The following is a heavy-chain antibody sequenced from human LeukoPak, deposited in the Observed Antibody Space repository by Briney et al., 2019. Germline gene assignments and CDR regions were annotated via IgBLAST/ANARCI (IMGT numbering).Heavy chain of an antibody. D-gene: IGHD2-15*01. Sequence: GASVKVSCKASGYTFTGYYMHWVRQATGQGLEWMGWMNPNSGNSGYAQKFQGRVTITRNTSISTAYMELSSLRSEDTAVYYCARDGGIVASSFGYYMDVWGKGTTVTVSS. V-gene: IGHV1-8*03. J-gene: IGHJ6*03. CDR2: MNPNSGNS. CDR3: ARDGGIVASSFGYYMDV. CDR1: GYTFTGYY.